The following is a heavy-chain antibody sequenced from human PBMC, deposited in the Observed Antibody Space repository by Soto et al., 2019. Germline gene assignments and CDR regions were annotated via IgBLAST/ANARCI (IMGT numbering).Heavy chain of an antibody. J-gene: IGHJ3*02. D-gene: IGHD2-21*02. CDR3: ARGEYGGNSRIDAFDI. V-gene: IGHV4-59*01. Sequence: SETLSLTCTVSGGSISSYYWSWIRQPPGKGLEWIGYIYYSGSTNYNPSLKSRVTISVDTSKNQFSLKLSSVTAADTAVYYCARGEYGGNSRIDAFDIWGQGTMVTVS. CDR2: IYYSGST. CDR1: GGSISSYY.